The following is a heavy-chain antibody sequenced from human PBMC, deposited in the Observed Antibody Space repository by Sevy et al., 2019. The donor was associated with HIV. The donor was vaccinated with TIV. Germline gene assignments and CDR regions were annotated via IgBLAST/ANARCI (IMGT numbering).Heavy chain of an antibody. CDR1: GGTFSSYA. CDR2: IIPIFGTA. D-gene: IGHD1-26*01. J-gene: IGHJ6*03. CDR3: ARQGWELSDYYMDV. Sequence: ASVKVSCKASGGTFSSYAISWVRQAPGQGLEWMGGIIPIFGTANYAQTFQGRVTITADKSTSTAYMELSSLRSEDTAVYYCARQGWELSDYYMDVWGKGTTVTVSS. V-gene: IGHV1-69*06.